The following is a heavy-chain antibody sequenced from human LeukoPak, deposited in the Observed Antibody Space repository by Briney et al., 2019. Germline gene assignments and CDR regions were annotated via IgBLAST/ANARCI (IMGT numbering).Heavy chain of an antibody. V-gene: IGHV3-23*01. D-gene: IGHD1-26*01. CDR1: GFTFSSYA. CDR2: ISGSGGAGT. J-gene: IGHJ6*02. CDR3: VKDRGGSPFYGMDV. Sequence: GGSLRLSCAGSGFTFSSYAMSWVRQAPGKGLEWVSTISGSGGAGTYYADSVKGRFTVSRDNSRNTLYLPMNRLRAEDTAVYYCVKDRGGSPFYGMDVWGQGTTVTVSS.